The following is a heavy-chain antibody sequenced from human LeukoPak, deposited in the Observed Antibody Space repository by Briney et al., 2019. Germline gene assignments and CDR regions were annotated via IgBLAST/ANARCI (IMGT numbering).Heavy chain of an antibody. V-gene: IGHV4-59*01. CDR2: IYNSGNT. Sequence: PSETLSLTCTVSGASISNYYWNWIRQPPGKGLEWMGFIYNSGNTKYNPSLRGRVTISLDTSKNQFSLNLNSVTTADTAVYYCAGNTNILGDVNWFDPWGQGTLVTVSS. CDR1: GASISNYY. J-gene: IGHJ5*02. D-gene: IGHD2-8*01. CDR3: AGNTNILGDVNWFDP.